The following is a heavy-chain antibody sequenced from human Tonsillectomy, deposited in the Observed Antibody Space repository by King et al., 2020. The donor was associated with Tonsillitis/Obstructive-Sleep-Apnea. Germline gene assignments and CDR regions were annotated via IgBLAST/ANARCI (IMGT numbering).Heavy chain of an antibody. J-gene: IGHJ3*02. CDR3: ARLVVVVVAATQSGFDI. CDR2: ISSSGSTI. CDR1: GFTFSSYE. V-gene: IGHV3-48*03. D-gene: IGHD2-15*01. Sequence: QLVESGGGLVQPGGSLRLSCAASGFTFSSYEMYWVLQAPGKGLEWVSYISSSGSTIYYVDSVKGRFTISRDNAKNSLYLQMNSLRAEDTAVYYCARLVVVVVAATQSGFDIWGQGTMVTVSS.